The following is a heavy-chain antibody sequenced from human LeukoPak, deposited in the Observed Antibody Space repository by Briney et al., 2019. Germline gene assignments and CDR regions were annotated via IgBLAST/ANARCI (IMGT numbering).Heavy chain of an antibody. CDR1: VFTFSSYW. D-gene: IGHD3-10*01. V-gene: IGHV3-7*01. CDR2: IKQDESEE. Sequence: GGSLRLSCAASVFTFSSYWMSWVRQAPGKGLEWVANIKQDESEEYYVESAKGRFTISRDNAKNSLYLQMNSLRAEDTAVYFCARRIVTYYYGSGLDYWGQGTLVTVSS. CDR3: ARRIVTYYYGSGLDY. J-gene: IGHJ4*02.